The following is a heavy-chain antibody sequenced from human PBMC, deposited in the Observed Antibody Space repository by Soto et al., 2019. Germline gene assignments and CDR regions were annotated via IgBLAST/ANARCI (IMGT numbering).Heavy chain of an antibody. Sequence: NPGGSLRLSCAASGFTFSSYSMNWVRQAPGKGLEWVSSISSSSSYIYYADSVKGRFTISRDNAKNSLYLQMNSLRAEDTAVYYCARDLHEYGSWLGYFDYWGQGTLVTVSS. J-gene: IGHJ4*02. CDR3: ARDLHEYGSWLGYFDY. V-gene: IGHV3-21*01. D-gene: IGHD3-10*01. CDR1: GFTFSSYS. CDR2: ISSSSSYI.